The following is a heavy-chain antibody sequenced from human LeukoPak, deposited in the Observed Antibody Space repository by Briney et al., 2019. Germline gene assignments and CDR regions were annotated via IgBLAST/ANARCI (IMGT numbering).Heavy chain of an antibody. Sequence: GGSLRLSCAASGFTFSSYAMSWVRQAPGKGLEWVSAISGSGGSTYYADSVKGRFTISRDNSKNTLYLQMNSLRAEDTAVYYCAKDPPILYDYVGYLDYWGQGTLVTVSS. CDR2: ISGSGGST. CDR3: AKDPPILYDYVGYLDY. CDR1: GFTFSSYA. J-gene: IGHJ4*02. D-gene: IGHD3-16*01. V-gene: IGHV3-23*01.